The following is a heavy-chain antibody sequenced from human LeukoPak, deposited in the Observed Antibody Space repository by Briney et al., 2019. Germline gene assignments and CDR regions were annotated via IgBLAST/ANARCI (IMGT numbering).Heavy chain of an antibody. D-gene: IGHD6-19*01. CDR3: ASYSSGWLEVH. V-gene: IGHV4-4*02. Sequence: SGTLSLTCAVSGGSISSSNRWSWARQPPGKGLEWVGEIYHDGSTNYNPSLKNRVTISIDKSNNQFSLRLTSVTAADTAVYYCASYSSGWLEVHWGQGTLVTVSS. CDR1: GGSISSSNR. J-gene: IGHJ4*02. CDR2: IYHDGST.